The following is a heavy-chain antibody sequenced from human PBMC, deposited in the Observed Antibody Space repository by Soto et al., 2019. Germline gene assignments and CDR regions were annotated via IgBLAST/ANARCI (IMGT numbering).Heavy chain of an antibody. V-gene: IGHV1-8*01. CDR3: ARGMIYHWNSGGYFDY. J-gene: IGHJ4*02. CDR1: GYTFTSYD. D-gene: IGHD1-7*01. Sequence: QVQLVQSGAEVKKPGASVKVSCKASGYTFTSYDINWVRQATGQGLEWMGWMNPNSGNTGYAQKFQGRVTMTRNTSRSTAYMGLSSLRSEDTAVYYCARGMIYHWNSGGYFDYWGQGTLVTVSS. CDR2: MNPNSGNT.